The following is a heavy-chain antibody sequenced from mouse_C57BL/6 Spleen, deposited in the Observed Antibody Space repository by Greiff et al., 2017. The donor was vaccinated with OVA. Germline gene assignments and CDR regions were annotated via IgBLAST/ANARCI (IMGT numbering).Heavy chain of an antibody. D-gene: IGHD3-2*02. CDR2: IYPRSGNT. V-gene: IGHV1-81*01. J-gene: IGHJ2*01. CDR1: GYTFTSYG. CDR3: AREDSSGYGYYFDY. Sequence: QVQLQQSGAELARPGASVKLSCKASGYTFTSYGISWVKQRTGQGLEWIGEIYPRSGNTYYNEKFKGKATLTADKSSSTAYMELRSLTSEDSAVYFCAREDSSGYGYYFDYWGQGTTLTVSS.